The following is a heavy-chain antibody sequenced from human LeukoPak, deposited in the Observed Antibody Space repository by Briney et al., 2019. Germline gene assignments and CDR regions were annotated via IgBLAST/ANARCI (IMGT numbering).Heavy chain of an antibody. J-gene: IGHJ4*02. Sequence: GGSLRLSCAASGFTVSSNYMSWVRQAPGKGLEWVSVIYSGGSTYYADSVKGRFTISRHNSKNTLYLQMNSLRAEDTAVYYCARLIAVAGTRYFDYWGPGTLVTVSS. V-gene: IGHV3-53*04. CDR2: IYSGGST. D-gene: IGHD6-19*01. CDR1: GFTVSSNY. CDR3: ARLIAVAGTRYFDY.